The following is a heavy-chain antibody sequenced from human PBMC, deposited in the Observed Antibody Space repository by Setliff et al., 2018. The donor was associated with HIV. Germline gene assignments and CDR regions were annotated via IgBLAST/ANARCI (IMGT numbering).Heavy chain of an antibody. J-gene: IGHJ6*02. CDR2: FYFGGRT. Sequence: PSETLSLTCTVSGASISSSNFYWSWIRRSPGKGLEWIGSFYFGGRTHYNPSLKSRVTISVDTLRNQFSLDLSSVTAADTAVYYCARRGDFFYYAMDVWGQGTTVTVSS. CDR3: ARRGDFFYYAMDV. CDR1: GASISSSNFY. V-gene: IGHV4-39*01.